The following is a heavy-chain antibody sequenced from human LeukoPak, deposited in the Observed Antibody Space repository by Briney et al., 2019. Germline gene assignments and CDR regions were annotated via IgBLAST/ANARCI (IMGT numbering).Heavy chain of an antibody. J-gene: IGHJ4*02. Sequence: SQTLSLTCTVSGGSISSSSYYWGWIRQPPGKGLEWIGSIYYSGSTFYTPSLKCRVTISVNTSKNQFSLKLISVTAADTAVYYCARKYVTDPGFDYWGQGTLVTVSS. CDR1: GGSISSSSYY. CDR2: IYYSGST. D-gene: IGHD2-2*01. CDR3: ARKYVTDPGFDY. V-gene: IGHV4-39*01.